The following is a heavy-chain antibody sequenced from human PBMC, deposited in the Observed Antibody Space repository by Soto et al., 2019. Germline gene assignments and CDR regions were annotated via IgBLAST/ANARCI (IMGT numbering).Heavy chain of an antibody. V-gene: IGHV4-30-4*01. CDR3: ARAVIQLTTDWYFAL. CDR2: IYDSGST. J-gene: IGHJ2*01. CDR1: GGSISGGVGGLYY. D-gene: IGHD2-2*01. Sequence: QLQLRESGPGLVKPSETLSLTCTVSGGSISGGVGGLYYWSWIRQPPGKGLEWIGYIYDSGSTYYHSSLKSRVTIAVDTSKNRFSLRLSSVTAADTAVYDCARAVIQLTTDWYFALWGRGTLVTVSS.